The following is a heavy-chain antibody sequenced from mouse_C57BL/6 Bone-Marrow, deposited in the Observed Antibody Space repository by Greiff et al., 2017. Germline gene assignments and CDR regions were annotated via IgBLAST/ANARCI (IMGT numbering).Heavy chain of an antibody. CDR3: AREDGYLDY. CDR1: GFTFSDYY. J-gene: IGHJ2*01. D-gene: IGHD2-3*01. CDR2: INYDGSST. V-gene: IGHV5-16*01. Sequence: EVKLMESEGGLVQPGSSMKLSCTASGFTFSDYYMAWVRQVPGKGLEWVANINYDGSSTYYLDSLKSGFIISRDNAKNILYLQMSSLKSEDTATYYCAREDGYLDYWGQGTTLTVSS.